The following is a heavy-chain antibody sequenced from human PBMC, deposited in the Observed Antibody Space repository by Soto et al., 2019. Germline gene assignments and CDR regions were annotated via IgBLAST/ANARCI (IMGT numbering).Heavy chain of an antibody. V-gene: IGHV5-51*01. CDR2: IYPGDSDI. CDR3: ASPTQPAYYYYGMDV. J-gene: IGHJ6*02. CDR1: GDSFTNSW. Sequence: PGESLKISCKGSGDSFTNSWIGWVRQKSGEGLEWIGFIYPGDSDIRYSPSFEGQVTISADKSISTAYLQWSSLKASDTAKYYCASPTQPAYYYYGMDVWGQGTTVTVSS.